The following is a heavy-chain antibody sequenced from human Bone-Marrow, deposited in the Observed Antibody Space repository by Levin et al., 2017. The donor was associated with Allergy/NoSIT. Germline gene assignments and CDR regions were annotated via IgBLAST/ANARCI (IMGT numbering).Heavy chain of an antibody. J-gene: IGHJ4*02. CDR1: GFTFSDYY. CDR2: TRNKANSYTT. Sequence: GGSLRLSCAASGFTFSDYYMDWVRQAPGKGLEWVGRTRNKANSYTTEYAASVKGRFTISRDDSKNSLYLQMNSLKIEDTAVYYCVRDHNGGNSMGYWGQGTLVTVSS. V-gene: IGHV3-72*01. D-gene: IGHD4-23*01. CDR3: VRDHNGGNSMGY.